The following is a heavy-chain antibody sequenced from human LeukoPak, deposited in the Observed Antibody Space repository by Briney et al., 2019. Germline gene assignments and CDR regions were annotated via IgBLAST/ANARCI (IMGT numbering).Heavy chain of an antibody. CDR2: IKSKTDGGTT. V-gene: IGHV3-15*01. D-gene: IGHD3-22*01. CDR3: TTDSYWEEYYDSSGYDY. CDR1: GFTFSNAW. Sequence: PGESLRLSCAASGFTFSNAWMSWVRQAPGKGLEWVGRIKSKTDGGTTDYAAPVKGRFTISRDDSKDTLYLQMNSLKTEDTAVYYCTTDSYWEEYYDSSGYDYWGQGTLLTVSS. J-gene: IGHJ4*02.